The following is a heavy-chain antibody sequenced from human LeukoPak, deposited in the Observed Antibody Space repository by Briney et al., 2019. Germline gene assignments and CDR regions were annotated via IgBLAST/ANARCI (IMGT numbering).Heavy chain of an antibody. CDR2: ISGSGGST. J-gene: IGHJ4*02. CDR3: AKNSGGTCYSHLDY. CDR1: GFPFSSYG. D-gene: IGHD2-15*01. Sequence: GGSLRLSCAASGFPFSSYGMTWVRQAPGKGLEWVSGISGSGGSTYYEDSVKGRFTISRDNSKNTLYLQMNSLRAEDTAVYYCAKNSGGTCYSHLDYWGQGTLVTVSS. V-gene: IGHV3-23*01.